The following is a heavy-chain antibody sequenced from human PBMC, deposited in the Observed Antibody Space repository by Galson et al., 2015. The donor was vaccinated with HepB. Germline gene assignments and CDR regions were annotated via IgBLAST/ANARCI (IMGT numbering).Heavy chain of an antibody. CDR3: ARVQYCRNGVCYYSLDV. V-gene: IGHV5-10-1*01. J-gene: IGHJ6*02. CDR2: IDPSDSYN. Sequence: QSGAEVKKPGESLRISCKTSGYSFSTYWISWVRQMPGKGLEWMGRIDPSDSYNSYSPSFRGHVTISADKSTSTAYLQWSSLKASDTAMYYCARVQYCRNGVCYYSLDVWGQGTSVTVSS. CDR1: GYSFSTYW. D-gene: IGHD2-8*01.